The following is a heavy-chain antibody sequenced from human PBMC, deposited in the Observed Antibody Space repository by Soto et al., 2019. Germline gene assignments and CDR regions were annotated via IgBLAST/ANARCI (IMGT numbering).Heavy chain of an antibody. CDR2: INHSGST. Sequence: QVQLQQWGAGLLKPSETLSLTCAVYGGSFSGYYWSWIRQPPGKGLEWIGEINHSGSTNYNPSLKRRVTISVDTSKNQFSLKLSSVTAADTAVYYCARQGDSSGYYYGGYAPPYARGFDYWGQGTLVTVSS. CDR1: GGSFSGYY. D-gene: IGHD3-22*01. J-gene: IGHJ4*02. CDR3: ARQGDSSGYYYGGYAPPYARGFDY. V-gene: IGHV4-34*01.